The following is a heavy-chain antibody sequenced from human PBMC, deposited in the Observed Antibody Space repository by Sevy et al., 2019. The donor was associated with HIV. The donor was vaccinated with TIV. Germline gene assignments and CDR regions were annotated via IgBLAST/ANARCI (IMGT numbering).Heavy chain of an antibody. CDR3: AKNRPPGGSYFSRHGMDV. J-gene: IGHJ6*02. V-gene: IGHV3-30*18. CDR1: GFTFSTYD. Sequence: RGSLRLSCAASGFTFSTYDMHWVRQAPGKGLEWVAIISHDGSYRYYADSVRGRFSMSRDSSKNTLYLQMSGLSIEDTAVYYCAKNRPPGGSYFSRHGMDVWGRGTTVTVSS. CDR2: ISHDGSYR. D-gene: IGHD3-16*01.